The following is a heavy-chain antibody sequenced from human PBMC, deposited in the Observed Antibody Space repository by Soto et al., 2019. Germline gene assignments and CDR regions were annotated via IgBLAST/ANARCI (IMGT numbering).Heavy chain of an antibody. Sequence: QVQLVQSGAEVKKPGSSVKVSCKASGGTFSSYAISWVRQAPGQGLEWMGGIIPIFGTANYAQKLQGRVTMTTDTSTSTAYMELRSLRSDDTAVYYCARGNSGSRYDAFDIWGQGTMVTVSS. CDR2: IIPIFGTA. D-gene: IGHD1-26*01. CDR3: ARGNSGSRYDAFDI. V-gene: IGHV1-69*06. J-gene: IGHJ3*02. CDR1: GGTFSSYA.